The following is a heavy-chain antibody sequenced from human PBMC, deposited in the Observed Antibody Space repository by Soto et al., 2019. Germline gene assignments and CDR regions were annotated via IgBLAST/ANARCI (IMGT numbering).Heavy chain of an antibody. Sequence: GASVKVSCKASGHTFTGYYMHWVRQAPGQGLEWMGWINPNSGGTNYAQKFQGWVTMTRDTSISTAYMELSRLRSDDTAVYYCARDRYNWNYHPGYYYYGMDVWGQGTTVTVSS. CDR1: GHTFTGYY. CDR3: ARDRYNWNYHPGYYYYGMDV. CDR2: INPNSGGT. J-gene: IGHJ6*02. D-gene: IGHD1-7*01. V-gene: IGHV1-2*04.